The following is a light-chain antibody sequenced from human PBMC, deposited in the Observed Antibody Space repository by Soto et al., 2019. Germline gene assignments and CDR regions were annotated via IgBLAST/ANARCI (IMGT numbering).Light chain of an antibody. V-gene: IGKV1-5*03. Sequence: DIQMTQSPSTLSASIGDSVTITCRASQSVDSWLAWYQQQPGKTPKLLIYKASSLQTGVPSRFSGSGSGTEFTLTISSLQPDDVATYYCQHYNDYSRVFGQGTKVEIK. CDR3: QHYNDYSRV. CDR1: QSVDSW. J-gene: IGKJ1*01. CDR2: KAS.